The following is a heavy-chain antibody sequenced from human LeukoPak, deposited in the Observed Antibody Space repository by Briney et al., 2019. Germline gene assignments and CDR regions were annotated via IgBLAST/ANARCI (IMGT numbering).Heavy chain of an antibody. CDR1: GYSFTSYW. D-gene: IGHD6-19*01. Sequence: GESLKISCKGSGYSFTSYWIGWVRQMPGKGLEWMGIIYPGDSDTRYSPSFQGQVTISADKSISTACLQWSSLKASDTAMYYCARVPPPDRRQWPSPYYFVYWGQGTLVTVSS. CDR3: ARVPPPDRRQWPSPYYFVY. CDR2: IYPGDSDT. V-gene: IGHV5-51*01. J-gene: IGHJ4*02.